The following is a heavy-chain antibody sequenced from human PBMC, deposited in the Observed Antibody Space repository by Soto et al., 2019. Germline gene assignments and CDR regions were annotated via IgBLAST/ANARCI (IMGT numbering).Heavy chain of an antibody. D-gene: IGHD2-15*01. J-gene: IGHJ6*02. CDR2: MFYSGLT. V-gene: IGHV4-39*01. Sequence: PSETLSLTCSVSGYSVTSSDYYWAWIRQPPGKGLEWIGSMFYSGLTYYNPSLKSRVTLSVDTSKNQFSVRLNSVTAADTAVYYCAPLNVSLSGPYGIHVWGQGTTVTVS. CDR1: GYSVTSSDYY. CDR3: APLNVSLSGPYGIHV.